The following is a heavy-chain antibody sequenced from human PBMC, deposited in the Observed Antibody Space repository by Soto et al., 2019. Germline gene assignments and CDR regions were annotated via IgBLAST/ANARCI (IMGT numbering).Heavy chain of an antibody. J-gene: IGHJ5*02. V-gene: IGHV4-39*07. CDR1: GGSIGGSNYF. D-gene: IGHD1-26*01. Sequence: PSETLSLTCTVSGGSIGGSNYFWGWIRQSPGTGLEWLGTIYSSGSTYYNPSLKSRITMSLDTSKNQFSLKLSSVTAADTAVYYCARDYMAGRGWFDPWGQGTLVTVSS. CDR3: ARDYMAGRGWFDP. CDR2: IYSSGST.